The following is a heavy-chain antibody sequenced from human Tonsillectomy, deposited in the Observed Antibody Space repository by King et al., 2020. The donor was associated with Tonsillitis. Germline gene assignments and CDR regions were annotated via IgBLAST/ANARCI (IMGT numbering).Heavy chain of an antibody. V-gene: IGHV4-38-2*01. CDR3: ARAPLQDTSVPEV. J-gene: IGHJ4*02. CDR1: GYSLTSGYY. D-gene: IGHD3-22*01. CDR2: IDHSGSA. Sequence: LQLQESGPGLVKPSETLSLTCAVSGYSLTSGYYWGWIRQPPGTGLQWLGSIDHSGSAYYNPSLQSRVTLSVNTSTNEFSLKLSSVTAADTAVYSCARAPLQDTSVPEVWGQGALVTVSS.